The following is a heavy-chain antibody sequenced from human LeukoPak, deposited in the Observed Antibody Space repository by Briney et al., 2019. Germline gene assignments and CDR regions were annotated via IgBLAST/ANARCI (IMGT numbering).Heavy chain of an antibody. CDR1: GGSISSYY. CDR3: ARDKRRATIFGVVQHGNYYGIDV. D-gene: IGHD3-3*01. CDR2: IYTSGST. Sequence: PSETLSLTCTVSGGSISSYYWSWIRQPAGKGLEWIGRIYTSGSTNYNPSLKSRVTMSVDTSKNQFSLKLSSVTAADTAVYYCARDKRRATIFGVVQHGNYYGIDVWGQGTTVTVSS. J-gene: IGHJ6*02. V-gene: IGHV4-4*07.